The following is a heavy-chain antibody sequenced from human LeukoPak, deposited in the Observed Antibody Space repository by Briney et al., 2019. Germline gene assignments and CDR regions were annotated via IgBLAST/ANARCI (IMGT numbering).Heavy chain of an antibody. D-gene: IGHD3-22*01. CDR3: ARAPPAGGLDAFDI. CDR2: IYHSGST. V-gene: IGHV4-30-2*01. CDR1: GGSISSGGYS. J-gene: IGHJ3*02. Sequence: SGTLSLTCAVFGGSISSGGYSWSWIRQPPGKGLEWIGYIYHSGSTYYNPSLKSRVTISVDRSKNQFSLKLSSVTAADTAVYYCARAPPAGGLDAFDIWGQGTMVTVSS.